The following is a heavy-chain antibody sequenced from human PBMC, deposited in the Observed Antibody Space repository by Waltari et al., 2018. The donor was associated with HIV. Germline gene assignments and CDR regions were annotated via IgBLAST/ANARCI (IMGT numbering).Heavy chain of an antibody. V-gene: IGHV4-61*02. CDR1: GGSISSGSYY. CDR2: IYTSGST. D-gene: IGHD2-2*01. J-gene: IGHJ5*02. Sequence: QVQLQESGPGLVKPSQTLSLTCTVSGGSISSGSYYWSWIRQPAGKGLEWIVRIYTSGSTNYNPPPKSRVTISVDTSKNQFSLKLSSVTAADTAVYYCARTYCSSTSCYGGANWFDPWGQGTLVTVSS. CDR3: ARTYCSSTSCYGGANWFDP.